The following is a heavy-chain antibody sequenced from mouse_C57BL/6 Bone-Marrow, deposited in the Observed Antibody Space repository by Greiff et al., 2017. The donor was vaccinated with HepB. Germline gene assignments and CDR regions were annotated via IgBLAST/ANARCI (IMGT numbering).Heavy chain of an antibody. J-gene: IGHJ1*03. CDR2: ISDGGSYT. Sequence: EVKLVESGGGLVKPGGSLKLSCAASGFTFSSYAMSWVRQTPEKRLEWVATISDGGSYTYYPDNVKGRFTISRDNAKNNLYLQMSHLKYEDTAMYYCSRDLLLRERYFDVWGTGTTVTVSS. D-gene: IGHD1-1*01. V-gene: IGHV5-4*01. CDR3: SRDLLLRERYFDV. CDR1: GFTFSSYA.